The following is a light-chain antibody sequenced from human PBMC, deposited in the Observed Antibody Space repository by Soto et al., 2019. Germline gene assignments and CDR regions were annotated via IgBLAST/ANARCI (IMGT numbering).Light chain of an antibody. V-gene: IGKV1-39*01. CDR3: QQSYSTPRT. J-gene: IGKJ1*01. CDR1: EKMTRY. CDR2: AAS. Sequence: DIQLIQSPSSLSASVGDRVTMTCRANEKMTRYLNWYQQKPGKAPKLLIYAASNLQSGVPSRFSGSGSGADFILTISSLQPEDSATYYCQQSYSTPRTFGQGTKV.